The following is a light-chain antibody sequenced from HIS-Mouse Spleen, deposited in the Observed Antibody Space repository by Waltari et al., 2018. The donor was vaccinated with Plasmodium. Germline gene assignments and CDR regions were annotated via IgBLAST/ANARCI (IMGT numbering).Light chain of an antibody. J-gene: IGKJ3*01. CDR1: QSVRSN. CDR2: GAS. Sequence: EIVMTQSPATLSVSPGDRATLSCRASQSVRSNLAWYQQKPGQTPRLLIYGASTRATGIPARFSGSGSGTEFTRTISSLQSEDFAVYYCQQYNNWSFTFGPGTKVDIK. CDR3: QQYNNWSFT. V-gene: IGKV3-15*01.